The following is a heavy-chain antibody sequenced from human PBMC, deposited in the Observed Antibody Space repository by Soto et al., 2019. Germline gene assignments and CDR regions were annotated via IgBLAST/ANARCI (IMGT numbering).Heavy chain of an antibody. Sequence: GGSLRLSCAASGFTFSSYGMHWVRQAPGKGLEWVAVIWYDGSNKYYADSVKGRFTISRDNSKNTLYLQMNSLRAEDTAVYYCARVYDSSGSHPFDYWGQGTLVTVSS. CDR3: ARVYDSSGSHPFDY. D-gene: IGHD3-22*01. V-gene: IGHV3-33*01. CDR2: IWYDGSNK. J-gene: IGHJ4*02. CDR1: GFTFSSYG.